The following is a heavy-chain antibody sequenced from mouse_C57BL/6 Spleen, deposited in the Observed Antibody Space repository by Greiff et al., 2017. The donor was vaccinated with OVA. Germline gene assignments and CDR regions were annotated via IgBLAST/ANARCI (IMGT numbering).Heavy chain of an antibody. CDR2: IRLKSDNYAT. V-gene: IGHV6-3*01. Sequence: EVKLEESGGGLVKPGGSMKLSCVASGFTFSNYWMNWVRQSPEKGLEWVAQIRLKSDNYATHYAESVKGRFTISRDDTKSSVYLQMHHLRAEDTGIYYCTSGWAWFAYWGQGTLVTVSA. CDR1: GFTFSNYW. CDR3: TSGWAWFAY. D-gene: IGHD1-1*02. J-gene: IGHJ3*01.